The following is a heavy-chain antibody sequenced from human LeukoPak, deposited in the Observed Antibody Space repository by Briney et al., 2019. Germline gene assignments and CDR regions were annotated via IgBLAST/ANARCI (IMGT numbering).Heavy chain of an antibody. CDR1: GGTFSSYA. Sequence: SVKVSCKASGGTFSSYAISWVRQAPGQGLEWMGGIIPIFGTANYAQKFQGRVTITTDESTSTAYMELSSLRSEDTAVYYCARDREYYYDSSGYYNPTYFDYWGQGTLVTVSS. J-gene: IGHJ4*02. CDR3: ARDREYYYDSSGYYNPTYFDY. D-gene: IGHD3-22*01. V-gene: IGHV1-69*05. CDR2: IIPIFGTA.